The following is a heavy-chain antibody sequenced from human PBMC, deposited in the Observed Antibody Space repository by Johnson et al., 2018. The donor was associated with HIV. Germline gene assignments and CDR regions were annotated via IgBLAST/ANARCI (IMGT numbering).Heavy chain of an antibody. D-gene: IGHD6-6*01. CDR3: ARHSTSSTMGAFDI. J-gene: IGHJ3*02. Sequence: EMQLVESGGGVVQPGRSLRLSCAASGFSFSKCDMHWVRQATGEGLQWVSAISGSGGSTYYADSVKGRFTISRDNSKNTLYLQMNSLRAEDTAVYYCARHSTSSTMGAFDIWGQGTMVTVSS. CDR2: ISGSGGST. CDR1: GFSFSKCD. V-gene: IGHV3-23*04.